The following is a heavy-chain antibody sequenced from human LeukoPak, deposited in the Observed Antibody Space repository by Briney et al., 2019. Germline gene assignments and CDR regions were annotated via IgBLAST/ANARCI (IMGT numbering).Heavy chain of an antibody. CDR1: GYTLTSYD. CDR3: ARGSHDYSSSSHLDWFDP. Sequence: ASVKLSCKASGYTLTSYDINWVRQATGQGLEWMGWMNPNSGNTGYAQTFQGRVTMTRNTSISTAYMELSSLRSEDTAVYYCARGSHDYSSSSHLDWFDPWGQGTLVTVSS. V-gene: IGHV1-8*01. D-gene: IGHD6-6*01. J-gene: IGHJ5*02. CDR2: MNPNSGNT.